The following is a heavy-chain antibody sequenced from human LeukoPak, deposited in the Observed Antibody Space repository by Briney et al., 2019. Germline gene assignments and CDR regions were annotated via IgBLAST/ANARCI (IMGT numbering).Heavy chain of an antibody. D-gene: IGHD5-24*01. CDR1: GYTFTSYD. V-gene: IGHV1-8*01. J-gene: IGHJ4*02. CDR3: ARAKVDNFKRWLQLKGEYYFDY. Sequence: ASVKVSCKASGYTFTSYDINWVRQATGQGLEWMGWMNPNSGNTGYAQKLQGRVTMTRNTSISTAYMELSSRRSEDTAVYYCARAKVDNFKRWLQLKGEYYFDYWGQGTLVTVSS. CDR2: MNPNSGNT.